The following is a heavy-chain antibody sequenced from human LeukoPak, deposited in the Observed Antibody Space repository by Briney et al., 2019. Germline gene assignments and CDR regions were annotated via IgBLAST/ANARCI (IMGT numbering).Heavy chain of an antibody. CDR3: ARDLYYYGSGSNHDY. V-gene: IGHV3-48*01. CDR2: ISSSSSTI. Sequence: GGSLRLSCAASGFTFSSYSMNWVRQAPGKGLEWVSYISSSSSTIYYADSVKGRFTISRDNAKNSLYLQMNSLRAEDTAVYYCARDLYYYGSGSNHDYWGQGTLATVSS. CDR1: GFTFSSYS. D-gene: IGHD3-10*01. J-gene: IGHJ4*02.